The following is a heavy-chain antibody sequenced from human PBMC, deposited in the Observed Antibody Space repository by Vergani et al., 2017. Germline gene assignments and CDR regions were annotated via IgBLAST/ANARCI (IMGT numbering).Heavy chain of an antibody. J-gene: IGHJ4*02. Sequence: QVQLVQSGAEVKKPGASVKVSCKASGYTFTSYYMHWVRQAPGQGLEWMGIINPSGGSTSYAQKFQGRVTMTRDTSTSTVYMVLSSLRSEHTAVYYCARSLTYYYDSSGYNDWGQGTLVTVSS. CDR2: INPSGGST. CDR1: GYTFTSYY. V-gene: IGHV1-46*01. CDR3: ARSLTYYYDSSGYND. D-gene: IGHD3-22*01.